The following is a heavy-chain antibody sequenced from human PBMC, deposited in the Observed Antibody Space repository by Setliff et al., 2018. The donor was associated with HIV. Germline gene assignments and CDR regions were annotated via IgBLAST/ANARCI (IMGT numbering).Heavy chain of an antibody. J-gene: IGHJ6*03. CDR3: ARDRGLRGMLLSSKELGFYCMDV. D-gene: IGHD1-26*01. Sequence: GGSLRLSCAASGFIFSNYAMHWARQAPGKGLEYVSAISSSGGRTGYADSVKGRFTISRDNAKNSLYLQMNSLRAEDTAVYYCARDRGLRGMLLSSKELGFYCMDVWGKGTTVTVSS. V-gene: IGHV3-64*02. CDR2: ISSSGGRT. CDR1: GFIFSNYA.